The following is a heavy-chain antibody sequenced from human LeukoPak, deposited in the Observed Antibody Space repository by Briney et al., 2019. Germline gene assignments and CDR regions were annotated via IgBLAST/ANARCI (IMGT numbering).Heavy chain of an antibody. Sequence: ASVKVSCKASGYTLTSYGISWVRQAPGRGLEWMGWISAYNGNTNYAQKLQGRVTMTTDTSTSTAYMELRSLRSVDTAVYYCARVSSGYSPVYYYGMDVWGQGTTVTVSS. D-gene: IGHD3-22*01. CDR2: ISAYNGNT. J-gene: IGHJ6*02. CDR1: GYTLTSYG. CDR3: ARVSSGYSPVYYYGMDV. V-gene: IGHV1-18*01.